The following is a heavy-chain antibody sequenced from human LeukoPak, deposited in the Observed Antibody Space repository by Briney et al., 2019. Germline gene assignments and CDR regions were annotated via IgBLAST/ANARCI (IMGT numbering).Heavy chain of an antibody. CDR1: GFTFSSYS. Sequence: GGSLRLSCAASGFTFSSYSMNWVRQAPGKGLEWVSSISSSSSYIYYADSVKGRFTISRDNAKTSLYLQMNSLRAEDTAVYYCARDGSGTVDAFDIWGQGTMVTVSS. CDR3: ARDGSGTVDAFDI. V-gene: IGHV3-21*01. CDR2: ISSSSSYI. D-gene: IGHD3-10*01. J-gene: IGHJ3*02.